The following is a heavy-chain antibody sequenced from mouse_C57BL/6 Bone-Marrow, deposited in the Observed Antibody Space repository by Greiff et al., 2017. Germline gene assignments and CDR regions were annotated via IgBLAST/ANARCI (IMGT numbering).Heavy chain of an antibody. CDR2: INPNNGGT. Sequence: EVQLQQSGPELVKPGASVKIPCKASGYTFTDYNMDWVKQSHGKSLEWIGDINPNNGGTIYNQKFKGKATLTVDKSSSTAYMEFRSLTSEDTAVYYCARRTGGGDFDYWGQGTTLTVSS. D-gene: IGHD4-1*01. J-gene: IGHJ2*01. CDR3: ARRTGGGDFDY. CDR1: GYTFTDYN. V-gene: IGHV1-18*01.